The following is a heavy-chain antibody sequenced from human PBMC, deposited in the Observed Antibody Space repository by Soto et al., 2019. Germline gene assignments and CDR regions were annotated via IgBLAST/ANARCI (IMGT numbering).Heavy chain of an antibody. Sequence: ESGGGWVQPGGSLSVSCPPSGFTFSSYGMTRARQAPGKGLEWVASMNRDGRRKRYVDFVEGRFTISRDNAKNSLFLQMNSLGADDTAVYYCGRDAGRRFDYGGQGSLVTVSS. CDR3: GRDAGRRFDY. D-gene: IGHD6-13*01. CDR1: GFTFSSYG. V-gene: IGHV3-7*01. J-gene: IGHJ4*02. CDR2: MNRDGRRK.